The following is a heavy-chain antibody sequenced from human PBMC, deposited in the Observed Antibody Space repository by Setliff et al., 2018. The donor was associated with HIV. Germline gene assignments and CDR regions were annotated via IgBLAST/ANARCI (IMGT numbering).Heavy chain of an antibody. CDR3: ARGLMSYNFWGGRNDYHYMDV. CDR2: IYHSGTT. J-gene: IGHJ6*03. Sequence: PSETLSLTCTVSGGSISGFYWSWIRQSPGKGLEWIGSIYHSGTTYYNPSLKSRVTISLDTSKKQFSLKLNSVTAADTAVYYCARGLMSYNFWGGRNDYHYMDVWGKGTTVTVSS. CDR1: GGSISGFY. V-gene: IGHV4-59*01. D-gene: IGHD3-3*01.